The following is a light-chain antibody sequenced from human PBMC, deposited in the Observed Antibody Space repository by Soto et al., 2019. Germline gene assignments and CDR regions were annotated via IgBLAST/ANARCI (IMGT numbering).Light chain of an antibody. CDR1: QYINTR. V-gene: IGKV3-15*01. Sequence: EIVLTQSPATLSSFPGDRVTLSCRASQYINTRLAWYQHRPGQAPRLLIYGASTRATGIPARFSGGGSGTEFTLTISSLQSDDFATYYCQQYNSYWAFGQGTKVDIK. CDR3: QQYNSYWA. J-gene: IGKJ1*01. CDR2: GAS.